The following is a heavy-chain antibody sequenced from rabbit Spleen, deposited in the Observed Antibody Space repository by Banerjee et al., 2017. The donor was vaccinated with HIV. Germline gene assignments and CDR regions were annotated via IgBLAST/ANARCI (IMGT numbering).Heavy chain of an antibody. CDR2: IVFGDGST. CDR3: TRWSRL. CDR1: GFSFSSSSW. J-gene: IGHJ4*01. D-gene: IGHD1-1*01. V-gene: IGHV1S45*01. Sequence: QEQLVESGGGLVQPEGSLTLTCTASGFSFSSSSWICWVRQAPGKGLEWIACIVFGDGSTYYASWAKGRFTISKTSSTTVTLQMTSLTAADTATYFCTRWSRLWGPGTLVTVS.